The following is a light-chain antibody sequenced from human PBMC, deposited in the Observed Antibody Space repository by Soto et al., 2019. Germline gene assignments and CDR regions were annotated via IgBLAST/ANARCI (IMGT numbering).Light chain of an antibody. CDR2: AAS. CDR3: QQSSTALIT. J-gene: IGKJ5*01. V-gene: IGKV1-39*01. Sequence: DIQMTQSPSSLSASVGDRVSITCRASQSISSYLNWYQHKPGKAPKLLIYAASSLQSGVPSRFSGSGSGTDFTLTISSLQPEDFATYYCQQSSTALITFGRGTRLEIK. CDR1: QSISSY.